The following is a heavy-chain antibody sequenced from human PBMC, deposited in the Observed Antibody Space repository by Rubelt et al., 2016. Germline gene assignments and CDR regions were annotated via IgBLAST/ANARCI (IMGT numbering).Heavy chain of an antibody. CDR3: AREDGDY. V-gene: IGHV1-2*02. D-gene: IGHD5-24*01. CDR2: INPKDGAT. Sequence: GQLVQSGAEVKKPGASVKVSCKSSGYSFTDYFIHWVRQAPGQGLEWMGSINPKDGATKYAQRFQGRVTLTGDTAITTAYMELSGLRSDDTAVFYCAREDGDYWGQGTLVTVSS. CDR1: GYSFTDYF. J-gene: IGHJ4*02.